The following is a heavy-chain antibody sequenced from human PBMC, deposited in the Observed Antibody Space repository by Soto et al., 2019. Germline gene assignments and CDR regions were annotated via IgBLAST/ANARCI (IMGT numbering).Heavy chain of an antibody. D-gene: IGHD6-13*01. V-gene: IGHV3-15*07. Sequence: EVQLVESGGGLVKPGGSLRLSCAASGFTFSNAWMNWVRQAPGKGLEWVGRIKSKTDGGTTDYAAPVKGRFTISRDDSKNTLYLQMNSLKTEDTAVYYCTTDRKAAAGTVFYYYYYGMDVWGQGTTVTVSS. CDR1: GFTFSNAW. CDR3: TTDRKAAAGTVFYYYYYGMDV. J-gene: IGHJ6*02. CDR2: IKSKTDGGTT.